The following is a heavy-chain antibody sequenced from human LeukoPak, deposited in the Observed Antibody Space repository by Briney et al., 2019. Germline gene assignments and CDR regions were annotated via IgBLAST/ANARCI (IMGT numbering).Heavy chain of an antibody. CDR1: GYTFTGYY. V-gene: IGHV1-2*04. CDR3: ARGEPIISSTSPQPRDY. J-gene: IGHJ4*02. Sequence: VSVKVSCKASGYTFTGYYMHWVRQAPGQGLEWMGWINPNSGGTNYAQKFQGWVTMTRDTSISTAYMELSRLRSDDTAVYYCARGEPIISSTSPQPRDYWGQGTLVTVSS. CDR2: INPNSGGT. D-gene: IGHD2-2*01.